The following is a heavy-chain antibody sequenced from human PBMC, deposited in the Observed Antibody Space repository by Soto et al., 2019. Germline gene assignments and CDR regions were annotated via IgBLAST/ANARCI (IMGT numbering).Heavy chain of an antibody. D-gene: IGHD3-3*01. J-gene: IGHJ5*02. CDR1: GYTFTSYY. V-gene: IGHV1-46*01. Sequence: GASVKVSCKASGYTFTSYYMHWVRQAPGQGLEWMGIINPSGGSTGYAQKFQGRVTMTRDTSTSTVYMELSSLRSEDTAVYYCARSGPVLRFLEWLLYTNNWFDPWGQGTLVTVSS. CDR3: ARSGPVLRFLEWLLYTNNWFDP. CDR2: INPSGGST.